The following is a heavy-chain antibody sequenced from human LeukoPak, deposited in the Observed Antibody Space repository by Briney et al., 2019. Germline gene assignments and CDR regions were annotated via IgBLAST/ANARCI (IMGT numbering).Heavy chain of an antibody. Sequence: ASVKVSCKASGYTFSDYYLHWVRQAPGQGLEWMGWINPNSGGTNYAQKFQGRVTMTRDTSISTAYMELSRLRSDDTAVYYCARSNTRGFFGVVIRQNYMDVWGKGTTVTVSS. V-gene: IGHV1-2*02. D-gene: IGHD3-3*01. CDR1: GYTFSDYY. J-gene: IGHJ6*03. CDR3: ARSNTRGFFGVVIRQNYMDV. CDR2: INPNSGGT.